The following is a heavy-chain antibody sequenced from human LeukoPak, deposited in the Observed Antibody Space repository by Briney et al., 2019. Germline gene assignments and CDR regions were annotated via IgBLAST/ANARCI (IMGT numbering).Heavy chain of an antibody. CDR3: ARAPPYSSSWYYFDY. Sequence: PSETLSLTCAVYGGSFSGYYWSWIRQPPGKGLEWIGEINHSGSTNYNPSLKSRVTISVDTSKNQFSLKLSSVTAADTAVYYCARAPPYSSSWYYFDYWGQGTLVTVSS. V-gene: IGHV4-34*01. J-gene: IGHJ4*02. CDR1: GGSFSGYY. D-gene: IGHD6-13*01. CDR2: INHSGST.